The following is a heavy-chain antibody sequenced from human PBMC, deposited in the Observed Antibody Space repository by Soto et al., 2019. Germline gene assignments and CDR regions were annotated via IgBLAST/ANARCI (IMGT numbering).Heavy chain of an antibody. V-gene: IGHV3-53*01. D-gene: IGHD2-2*01. CDR1: GFTVSSKY. CDR2: IWSAGLT. J-gene: IGHJ4*02. Sequence: EAQLVESGGGLIQPGGSLRLSCAASGFTVSSKYMNWVRQAPGKGLEWVSIIWSAGLTYYADSVKGRFTISRDISKNIVYLQMNSLRVEDSALYYCAREGYCSSTSCVEYWGQGTLVTVSS. CDR3: AREGYCSSTSCVEY.